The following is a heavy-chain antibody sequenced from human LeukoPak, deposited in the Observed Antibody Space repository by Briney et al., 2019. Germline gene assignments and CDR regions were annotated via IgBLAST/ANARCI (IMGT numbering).Heavy chain of an antibody. V-gene: IGHV3-7*01. Sequence: GGSLRLSCAASGFTFSSYWMSWVRQAPGKGLEWVANIKQHGSEKYYVDSVKGRFAISRDNAKNSLYLQMNNLRAEDTAVYYCARDWLGLYFDYWGQGTLVTVSS. CDR1: GFTFSSYW. CDR3: ARDWLGLYFDY. CDR2: IKQHGSEK. D-gene: IGHD5-12*01. J-gene: IGHJ4*02.